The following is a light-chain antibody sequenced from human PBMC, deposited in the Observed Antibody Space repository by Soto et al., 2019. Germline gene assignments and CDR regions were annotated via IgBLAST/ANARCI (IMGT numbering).Light chain of an antibody. Sequence: EVVLTQSPGTLSLSPGERATLSCRASQNLNHNYFAWYQQKPGQGPRLLIYGISTRAAGIPDRFSGSGSGTDFTLTISRLEPEYLALYYCQQYGTFPFTPGPGTNLDIK. CDR2: GIS. CDR1: QNLNHNY. CDR3: QQYGTFPFT. V-gene: IGKV3-20*01. J-gene: IGKJ3*01.